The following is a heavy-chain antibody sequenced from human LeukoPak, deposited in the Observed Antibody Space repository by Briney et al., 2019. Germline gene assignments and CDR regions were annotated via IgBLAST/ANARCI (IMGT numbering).Heavy chain of an antibody. CDR3: ATPGGTGRNSRRYFDY. J-gene: IGHJ4*02. V-gene: IGHV3-72*01. CDR2: IRNKANSYTT. CDR1: GFTFSHYY. Sequence: GGSLRLSCLASGFTFSHYYMDWVRQAPGKGLEWVGRIRNKANSYTTEYAASVKGRFTISRDDSQNLLFLQMNSLKTEDTAVYYCATPGGTGRNSRRYFDYWGQGTLVTVSS. D-gene: IGHD1-7*01.